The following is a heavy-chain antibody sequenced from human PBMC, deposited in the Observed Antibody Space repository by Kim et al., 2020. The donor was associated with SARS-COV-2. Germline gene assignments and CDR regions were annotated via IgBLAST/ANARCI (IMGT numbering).Heavy chain of an antibody. Sequence: ASVKVSCKASGYTFTGYYMHWVRQAPGQGLEWMGRINPNSGGTNYAQKFQGRVTMTRDTSISTAYMELSRLRSDDTAVYYCARTAFTASSRDYWGQGTLVTVSS. V-gene: IGHV1-2*06. CDR2: INPNSGGT. CDR1: GYTFTGYY. CDR3: ARTAFTASSRDY. D-gene: IGHD6-25*01. J-gene: IGHJ4*02.